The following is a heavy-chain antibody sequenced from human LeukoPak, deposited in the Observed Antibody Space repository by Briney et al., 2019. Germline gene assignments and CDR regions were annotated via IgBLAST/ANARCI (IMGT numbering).Heavy chain of an antibody. CDR1: GFTFSSFW. V-gene: IGHV3-7*05. D-gene: IGHD3-10*01. CDR2: IKPDGSDK. CDR3: ARGVGPDY. Sequence: GGSLGLSCAASGFTFSSFWMSWVRQAPGKGLEWVANIKPDGSDKYYVDSVKGRFTVSRDNAKNSLYLQMNSLRAEDTAVYYCARGVGPDYWGQGTLVTVSS. J-gene: IGHJ4*02.